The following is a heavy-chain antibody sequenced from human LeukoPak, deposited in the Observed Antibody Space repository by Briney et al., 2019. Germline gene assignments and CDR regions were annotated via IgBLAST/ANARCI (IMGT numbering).Heavy chain of an antibody. V-gene: IGHV3-30*02. J-gene: IGHJ4*02. CDR3: AKDLDTASDY. CDR1: GFTFSSYG. D-gene: IGHD5-18*01. CDR2: IRNDGTNK. Sequence: PGGSLRLSCAASGFTFSSYGMHWVRQAPGKGLEWVSIIRNDGTNKYYADSVKGRFTVSRDNSKNTLYLQMNSLGVEDTAVYYCAKDLDTASDYWGQGTLVTVSS.